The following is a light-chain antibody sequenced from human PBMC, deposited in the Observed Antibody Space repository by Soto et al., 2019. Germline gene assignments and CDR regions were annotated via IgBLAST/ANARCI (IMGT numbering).Light chain of an antibody. CDR1: QGISNY. V-gene: IGKV1-27*01. CDR3: QNDNSAPWT. CDR2: VAS. J-gene: IGKJ1*01. Sequence: DIQMTQSPSSLSASVGDRVTITCRASQGISNYLAWYQQQPGKVPKLLIYVASTLQSGVPSRFSGSGSGTYFPLTISSVPHEYVASYYWQNDNSAPWTFGRGTKVEIK.